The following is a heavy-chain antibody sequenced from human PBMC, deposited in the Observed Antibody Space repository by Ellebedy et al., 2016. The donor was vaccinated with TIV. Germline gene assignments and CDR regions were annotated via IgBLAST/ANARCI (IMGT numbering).Heavy chain of an antibody. D-gene: IGHD3-16*01. Sequence: PGGSLRLSCSASGFTFSSYAMHRVRQAPGKGLEYVSAISSNGGSTYYADSVKGRFTISRDNSKNTLYLQMSSLRAEDTAVYYCVKDRAILVGDYGDFWGQGTLVTVSS. CDR1: GFTFSSYA. CDR3: VKDRAILVGDYGDF. CDR2: ISSNGGST. J-gene: IGHJ4*02. V-gene: IGHV3-64D*08.